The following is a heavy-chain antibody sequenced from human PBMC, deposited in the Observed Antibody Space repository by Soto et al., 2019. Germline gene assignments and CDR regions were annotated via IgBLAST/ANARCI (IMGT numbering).Heavy chain of an antibody. J-gene: IGHJ4*02. CDR3: ARLNPYDSIYYDSSGYYDY. CDR1: GGSISSSSYY. V-gene: IGHV4-39*01. CDR2: IYYSGST. Sequence: SETLSLTCTVSGGSISSSSYYWGWIRQPPGKGLEWIGSIYYSGSTYYNPSLKSRVTISVDTSKNQFSLKLSSVTAADTAVYYCARLNPYDSIYYDSSGYYDYWGQGTLVTVSS. D-gene: IGHD3-22*01.